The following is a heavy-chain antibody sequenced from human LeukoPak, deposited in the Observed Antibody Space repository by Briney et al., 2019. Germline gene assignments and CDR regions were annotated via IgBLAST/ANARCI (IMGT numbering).Heavy chain of an antibody. CDR1: VGSISSYY. Sequence: SETLSLTCTVSVGSISSYYLSWIRQPPGKGLEWIGDIYYSGSTNYNPSLKSRVTISVDTSKNQFSLKLSSVTAADTAVYYCARHHYGSGSYYNWFDPWGQGTLVTVSS. J-gene: IGHJ5*02. V-gene: IGHV4-59*08. D-gene: IGHD3-10*01. CDR2: IYYSGST. CDR3: ARHHYGSGSYYNWFDP.